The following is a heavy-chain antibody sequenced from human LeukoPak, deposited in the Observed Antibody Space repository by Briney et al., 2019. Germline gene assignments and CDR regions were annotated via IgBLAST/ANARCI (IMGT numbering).Heavy chain of an antibody. J-gene: IGHJ5*02. V-gene: IGHV3-21*01. Sequence: GGSLRLSCAASGFTFSSYSMNWVRQAPGKGLEWVSSISSSSSYIYYADSVKGRFTISRDNAKNSLYLQMNSLRAEDTAVYYCASRGIAVAGTRFDPRGQGTLVTVSS. CDR3: ASRGIAVAGTRFDP. CDR2: ISSSSSYI. D-gene: IGHD6-19*01. CDR1: GFTFSSYS.